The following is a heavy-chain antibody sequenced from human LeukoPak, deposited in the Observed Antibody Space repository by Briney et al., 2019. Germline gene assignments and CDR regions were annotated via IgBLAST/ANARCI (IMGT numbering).Heavy chain of an antibody. J-gene: IGHJ4*02. CDR3: AKSGYNRFDY. CDR2: ISGSGSGGST. Sequence: WGSLRLSSAASGFTFSNSAMSWVRQAPGKGLEWVSSISGSGSGGSTYYADSVEGRFTISRDNSKNTLYLQMNSLRAEDTAVYYCAKSGYNRFDYWGQGTLVTVSS. D-gene: IGHD5-24*01. V-gene: IGHV3-23*01. CDR1: GFTFSNSA.